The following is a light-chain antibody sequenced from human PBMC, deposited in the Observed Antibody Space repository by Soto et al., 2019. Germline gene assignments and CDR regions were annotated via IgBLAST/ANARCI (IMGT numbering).Light chain of an antibody. V-gene: IGKV1-16*01. Sequence: DIQMTQSPSSLSASIGDRITITCRASLSISNSLAWFQQKPGKAPKSLIYGATTLQRGVPSRFSGSGSGTDFTLSISSLQPEDSATYYCQQYDINQITFGPGTKVDI. CDR2: GAT. J-gene: IGKJ3*01. CDR3: QQYDINQIT. CDR1: LSISNS.